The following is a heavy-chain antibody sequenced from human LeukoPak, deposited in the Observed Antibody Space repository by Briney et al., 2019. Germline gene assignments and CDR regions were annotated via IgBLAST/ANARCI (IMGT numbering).Heavy chain of an antibody. V-gene: IGHV4-30-2*01. CDR3: ASHSSFDADAFDI. CDR1: GGSISSGGYY. CDR2: IYHSGST. Sequence: SETLSLTCTVSGGSISSGGYYWSWIRQPPGKGLEWIGYIYHSGSTYYNPSLKSRVTISVDRSKNQFSLKLSSVTAADTAVYYCASHSSFDADAFDIWGQGTMVTVSS. J-gene: IGHJ3*02. D-gene: IGHD6-6*01.